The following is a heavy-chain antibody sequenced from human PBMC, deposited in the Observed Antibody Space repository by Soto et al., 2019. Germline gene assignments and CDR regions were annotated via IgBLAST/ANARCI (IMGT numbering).Heavy chain of an antibody. CDR2: IITIFGTA. J-gene: IGHJ4*02. Sequence: YSVKFSCNASGGTFSSYAISWVRQAPGQGRKWMGGIITIFGTANYAQKFRGRVRITADESTSTAHMELSSLRSEDTAVYYCPRLVHESSGYPPFDYWGQGTLVTVSS. CDR3: PRLVHESSGYPPFDY. D-gene: IGHD3-22*01. CDR1: GGTFSSYA. V-gene: IGHV1-69*13.